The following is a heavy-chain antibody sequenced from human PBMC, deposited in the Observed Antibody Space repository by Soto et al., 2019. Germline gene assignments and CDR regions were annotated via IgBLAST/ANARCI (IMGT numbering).Heavy chain of an antibody. D-gene: IGHD6-19*01. CDR3: ARRLQWQLRPLDS. CDR1: GFTFGDYY. CDR2: INTLSSAI. V-gene: IGHV3-11*01. J-gene: IGHJ4*02. Sequence: GSLRLSCACSGFTFGDYYITWMRRAPGKGLEWVSYINTLSSAIYYADSVKGRFTISRDNAKNSVYLQMNSLRAEDTAVYYCARRLQWQLRPLDSWGRGTLVTVSS.